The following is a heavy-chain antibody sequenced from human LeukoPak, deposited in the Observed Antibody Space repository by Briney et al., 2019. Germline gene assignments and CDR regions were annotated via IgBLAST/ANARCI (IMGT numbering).Heavy chain of an antibody. CDR1: GFTFSSYA. Sequence: GGSLRLSCAASGFTFSSYAMHRVRQAPGKGLEWVAVISYDGSNKYYADSVKGRFTISRDNSKNTLYLQMNSLRAEDTAVYYCASAIYSNFGGFGYWGQGTLVTVSS. CDR3: ASAIYSNFGGFGY. V-gene: IGHV3-30-3*01. D-gene: IGHD4-11*01. CDR2: ISYDGSNK. J-gene: IGHJ4*02.